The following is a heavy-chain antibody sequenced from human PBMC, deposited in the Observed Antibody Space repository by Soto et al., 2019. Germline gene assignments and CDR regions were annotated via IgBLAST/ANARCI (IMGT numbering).Heavy chain of an antibody. CDR3: ARFGIGVRGVITDY. D-gene: IGHD3-10*01. CDR1: GGSFSGYY. Sequence: SETLSLTCAVYGGSFSGYYWSWIRQPPGKGLEWIGEINHSGSTNYNPSLKSRVTISVDTSKNQFSLKLSSVTAADTAVYYCARFGIGVRGVITDYWGQGTLVT. J-gene: IGHJ4*02. CDR2: INHSGST. V-gene: IGHV4-34*01.